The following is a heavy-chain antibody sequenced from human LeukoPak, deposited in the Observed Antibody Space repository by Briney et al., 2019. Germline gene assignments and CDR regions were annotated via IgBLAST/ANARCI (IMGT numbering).Heavy chain of an antibody. CDR3: ASTSGYDYTNAFDI. J-gene: IGHJ3*02. D-gene: IGHD5-12*01. Sequence: SETLSLTCAVYGGSFSGYYWSWIRQPPGKGLEWIGEINHSGSTNYNPSLKSRVTMSVDTSKNQFSLKLSSVTAADTAVYYCASTSGYDYTNAFDIWGQGTMVTVSS. CDR2: INHSGST. V-gene: IGHV4-34*01. CDR1: GGSFSGYY.